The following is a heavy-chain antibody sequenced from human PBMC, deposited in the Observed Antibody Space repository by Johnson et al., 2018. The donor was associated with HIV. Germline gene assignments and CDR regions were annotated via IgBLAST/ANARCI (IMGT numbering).Heavy chain of an antibody. CDR2: ISYDGSNK. Sequence: QVQLVESGGGVVQPGRSLRLSCAASGFTFSSYAMHWVRQAPGKGLEWVAVISYDGSNKYYADSVKGRFTIYRDNSKNTLYLQMNSLRAEDTAVYYCARECQYYYDSSGCTYDAFDIWDQGTMVTVSS. CDR3: ARECQYYYDSSGCTYDAFDI. D-gene: IGHD3-22*01. V-gene: IGHV3-30*14. CDR1: GFTFSSYA. J-gene: IGHJ3*02.